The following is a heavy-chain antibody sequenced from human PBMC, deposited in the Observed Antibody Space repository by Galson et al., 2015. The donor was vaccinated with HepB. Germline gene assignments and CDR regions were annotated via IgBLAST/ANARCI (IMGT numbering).Heavy chain of an antibody. Sequence: SLRLSCAASGFTLSTYAMTWVRQAPGKVLEWVSSIRASGSSTYYGSGTYYADSVEGRFTISRDNSKNTLYLLMNTLGAEDTAIYYCARGGPFNQCSGGSCYFDYWGQGTLVTVSS. CDR2: IRASGSSTYYGSGT. CDR3: ARGGPFNQCSGGSCYFDY. V-gene: IGHV3-23*01. D-gene: IGHD2-15*01. CDR1: GFTLSTYA. J-gene: IGHJ4*02.